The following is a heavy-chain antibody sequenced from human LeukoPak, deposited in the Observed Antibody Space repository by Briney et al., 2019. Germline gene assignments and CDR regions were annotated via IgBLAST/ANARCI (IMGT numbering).Heavy chain of an antibody. CDR1: GYTLIDYY. J-gene: IGHJ4*02. CDR3: ARDWSTDPDY. V-gene: IGHV1-18*01. Sequence: ASVKVSCKASGYTLIDYYIHWVRQAPGQGLEWMGWISAYNGNTNYAQKLQGRVTMTTDTSTSTAYMELRSLRSDDTAVYYCARDWSTDPDYWGQGTLVTVSS. D-gene: IGHD3-3*01. CDR2: ISAYNGNT.